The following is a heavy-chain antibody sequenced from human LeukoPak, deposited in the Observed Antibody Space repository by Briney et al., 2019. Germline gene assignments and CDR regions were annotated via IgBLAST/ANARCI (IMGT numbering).Heavy chain of an antibody. J-gene: IGHJ4*02. CDR3: ARDRIMGLMGEKYYFDY. Sequence: SETLSLTCTVSGGSISSYYWSWIRQPPGKGLEWIGYIYYSGSTNYNPSLKSRVTMSVDTSKNQFSLKLSSVTAADTAVYYCARDRIMGLMGEKYYFDYWGQGTLVTVSS. V-gene: IGHV4-59*12. CDR1: GGSISSYY. CDR2: IYYSGST. D-gene: IGHD2-8*01.